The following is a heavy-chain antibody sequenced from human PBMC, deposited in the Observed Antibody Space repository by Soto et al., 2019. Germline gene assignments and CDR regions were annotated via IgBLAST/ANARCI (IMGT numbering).Heavy chain of an antibody. CDR2: MSHSGGT. J-gene: IGHJ3*02. CDR3: ARVERGTATTVVAAFDI. Sequence: QVQLQQWGAGLLKPSETLSLTCAVYGGFVSSGSYYWSWIRQPPGKGLEWIGEMSHSGGTHFNPSLKSRVTISVDTSKNQFSLKMSSVTAADTALYYCARVERGTATTVVAAFDIWGPGTRVTVSS. D-gene: IGHD1-1*01. CDR1: GGFVSSGSYY. V-gene: IGHV4-34*01.